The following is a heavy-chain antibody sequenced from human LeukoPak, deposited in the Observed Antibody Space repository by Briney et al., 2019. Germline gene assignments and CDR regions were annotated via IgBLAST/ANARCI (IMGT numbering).Heavy chain of an antibody. J-gene: IGHJ6*03. CDR3: ARTTEGGYTYGYFYYYYMDV. CDR1: GGSISSYY. V-gene: IGHV4-59*01. CDR2: IYYSGST. D-gene: IGHD5-18*01. Sequence: PSETLSLTCTVSGGSISSYYWSWIRQPPGKGLEWIGYIYYSGSTNYNPSLKSRVTVSVDTSKNQFSLKLTSVTAADTAVYYCARTTEGGYTYGYFYYYYMDVWGKGTTVTISS.